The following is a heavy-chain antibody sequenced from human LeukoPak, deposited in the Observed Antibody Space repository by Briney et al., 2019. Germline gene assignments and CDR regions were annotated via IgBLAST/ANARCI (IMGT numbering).Heavy chain of an antibody. V-gene: IGHV3-23*01. CDR2: ITGSGAT. CDR3: AKGRDSGWYAWFDP. Sequence: GGSLRLSCAASGFTFSIFAMSWVRQAPGKGLEWVSTITGSGATYYADSVKGRFTISRDNSKNMLYLQMNSLRAEDTALYFCAKGRDSGWYAWFDPWGQGTLVTVSS. D-gene: IGHD6-19*01. CDR1: GFTFSIFA. J-gene: IGHJ5*02.